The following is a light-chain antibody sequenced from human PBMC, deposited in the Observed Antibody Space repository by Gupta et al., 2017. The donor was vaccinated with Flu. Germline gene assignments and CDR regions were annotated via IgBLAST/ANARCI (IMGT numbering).Light chain of an antibody. Sequence: DVVLTQSPLSLPVRLGQPPSISCSSSQSLLSNDGNTYLNWFQKRPGQAPRRLIYKVSNRDSGGTDRFSGSGEEYEFKLKISSVEAEDVGVYYCMHGTHGPPDLTFGGGTKVE. J-gene: IGKJ4*01. CDR2: KVS. CDR1: QSLLSNDGNTY. CDR3: MHGTHGPPDLT. V-gene: IGKV2-30*01.